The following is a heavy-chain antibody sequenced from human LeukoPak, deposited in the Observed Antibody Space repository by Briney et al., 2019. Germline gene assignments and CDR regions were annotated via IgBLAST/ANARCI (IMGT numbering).Heavy chain of an antibody. Sequence: GGSLRLSCVVSRVSLSSHGMHWVRQAPGKGLEWLTFTWSDGRSEYYADSVKGRFTVSRDNSKNTVYLQINSLRVEDTAVYHCARERGNDYFDSWGQGTLVTVTS. V-gene: IGHV3-33*01. CDR2: TWSDGRSE. CDR3: ARERGNDYFDS. J-gene: IGHJ4*02. CDR1: RVSLSSHG.